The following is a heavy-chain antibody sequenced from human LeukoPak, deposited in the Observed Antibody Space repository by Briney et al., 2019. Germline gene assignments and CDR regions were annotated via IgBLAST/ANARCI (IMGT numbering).Heavy chain of an antibody. V-gene: IGHV4-61*01. Sequence: SETLSLTSTVSGGSVSSGSYYWSWIRQPPGKGLEWIGYIYYSGSTNYNPSLKSRVTISVDTSKNQFSLKLSSVTAADTAVYYCATDLADYGDYGNDYWGQGTLVTVSS. CDR3: ATDLADYGDYGNDY. D-gene: IGHD4-17*01. CDR2: IYYSGST. J-gene: IGHJ4*02. CDR1: GGSVSSGSYY.